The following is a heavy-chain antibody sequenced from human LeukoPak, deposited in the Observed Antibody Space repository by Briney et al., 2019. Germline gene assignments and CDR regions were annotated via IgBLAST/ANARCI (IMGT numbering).Heavy chain of an antibody. Sequence: GGSLRLSCAAFGFAFSTYDMNWVRQPSGKGLEWISYISKSSSDIDYAGSVRGRFTISRDNAKNSLYLQMNSLRADDTAVYYCAKSPDSSSSLDYWGQGTLVTVSS. CDR3: AKSPDSSSSLDY. CDR1: GFAFSTYD. CDR2: ISKSSSDI. V-gene: IGHV3-21*05. D-gene: IGHD6-6*01. J-gene: IGHJ4*02.